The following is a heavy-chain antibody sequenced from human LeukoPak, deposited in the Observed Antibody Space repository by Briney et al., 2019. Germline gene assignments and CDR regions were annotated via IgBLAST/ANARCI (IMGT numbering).Heavy chain of an antibody. CDR2: ISYDGSNK. J-gene: IGHJ6*02. V-gene: IGHV3-30-3*01. CDR1: GFTFSGYP. CDR3: ARDRGIVVVPAAITSYGMDV. Sequence: GGSLRLSCTASGFTFSGYPIHWVRQAPGKGLEWVAVISYDGSNKYYADSVKGRFTISRDNSKNTLYLQMNSLRSEDTAVYYCARDRGIVVVPAAITSYGMDVWGQGTTVTVSS. D-gene: IGHD2-2*01.